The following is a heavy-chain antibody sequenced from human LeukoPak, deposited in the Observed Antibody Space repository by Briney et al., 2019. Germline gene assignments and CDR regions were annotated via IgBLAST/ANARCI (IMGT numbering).Heavy chain of an antibody. CDR3: ARPVDYYDSSGYYYYFDS. CDR2: ISVYNGNT. D-gene: IGHD3-22*01. CDR1: GYTFTSYG. V-gene: IGHV1-18*01. Sequence: ASVKVSCEASGYTFTSYGISWVRQAPGQGLEWMGWISVYNGNTNYAQKLQGRVTMTTDTSTSTAYMELRSLRSDDTAVYYCARPVDYYDSSGYYYYFDSWGQGTLVTVSS. J-gene: IGHJ4*02.